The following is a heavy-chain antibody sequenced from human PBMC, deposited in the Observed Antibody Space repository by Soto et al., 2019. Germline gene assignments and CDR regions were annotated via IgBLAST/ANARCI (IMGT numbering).Heavy chain of an antibody. CDR2: IYYSGTT. V-gene: IGHV4-59*01. D-gene: IGHD3-22*01. J-gene: IGHJ6*02. Sequence: SETLSLTCTVSGGSISSYFWSWLRQPPGKGLEWIGCIYYSGTTNYNPSLKSRVTISVDTSKNQFSLKVNSVTAADTAVYYCARDRVITSAQSGVLDFSYYGMDVWGQGTTVTVSS. CDR1: GGSISSYF. CDR3: ARDRVITSAQSGVLDFSYYGMDV.